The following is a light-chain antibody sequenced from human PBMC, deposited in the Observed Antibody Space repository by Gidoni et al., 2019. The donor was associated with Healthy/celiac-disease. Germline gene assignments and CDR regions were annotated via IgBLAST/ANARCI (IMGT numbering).Light chain of an antibody. CDR1: QDISNY. V-gene: IGKV1-33*01. CDR3: QQYDNLPT. Sequence: DIQMIKSPSSLSASVGDRVTITCQASQDISNYLNWYQQKPGKAPKLLIYDASNLETGVPSRFSGSGSGTDFTFTISSLQPEDIATYYCQQYDNLPTFGQGTKLEIK. J-gene: IGKJ2*01. CDR2: DAS.